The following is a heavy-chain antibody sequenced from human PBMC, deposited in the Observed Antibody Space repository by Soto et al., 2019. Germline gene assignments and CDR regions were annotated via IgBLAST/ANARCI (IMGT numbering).Heavy chain of an antibody. Sequence: SETLSLTCTVSGGSISSYYWSWIRQPPGKGLEWIGYIYYSGSTNYNPSLKSRVTISVDTSKNQFSLKLSSVTAADTAVYYCARVPLPDGYYDFWSGYADNWFDPWGQGTLVTVSS. CDR3: ARVPLPDGYYDFWSGYADNWFDP. V-gene: IGHV4-59*01. CDR2: IYYSGST. D-gene: IGHD3-3*01. CDR1: GGSISSYY. J-gene: IGHJ5*02.